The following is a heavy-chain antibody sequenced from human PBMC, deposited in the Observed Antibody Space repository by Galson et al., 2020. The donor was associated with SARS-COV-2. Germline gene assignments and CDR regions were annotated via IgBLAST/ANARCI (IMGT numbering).Heavy chain of an antibody. CDR1: GFSLTASGVS. Sequence: SGPTLVKPTQTLTLTCTISGFSLTASGVSVSWIRQPPGRALEWFALIDWDDDKFYSTSLKTRLTISKDTSKNQVVLIMTNMDPVDTATYFCARSRNGYSHFDYWGQGTLVTVPP. J-gene: IGHJ4*02. CDR2: IDWDDDK. CDR3: ARSRNGYSHFDY. V-gene: IGHV2-70*01. D-gene: IGHD5-18*01.